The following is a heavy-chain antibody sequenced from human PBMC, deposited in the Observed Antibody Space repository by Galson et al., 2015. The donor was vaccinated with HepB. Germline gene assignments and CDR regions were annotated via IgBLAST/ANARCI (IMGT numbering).Heavy chain of an antibody. CDR3: ARGRYFDPIGGGPEYYYYYYGMDV. CDR2: FDPEDGET. V-gene: IGHV1-24*01. D-gene: IGHD3-9*01. Sequence: SVKVSCKVSGYTLTELSMHWVRQAPGKGLEWMGGFDPEDGETIYAQKFQGRVTMTEDTSTDTAYMELSSLRSEDTAVYYCARGRYFDPIGGGPEYYYYYYGMDVWGQGTTVTVSS. J-gene: IGHJ6*02. CDR1: GYTLTELS.